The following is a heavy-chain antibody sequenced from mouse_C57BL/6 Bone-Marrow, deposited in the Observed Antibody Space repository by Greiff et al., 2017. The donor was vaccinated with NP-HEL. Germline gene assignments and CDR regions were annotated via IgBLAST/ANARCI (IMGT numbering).Heavy chain of an antibody. D-gene: IGHD2-3*01. Sequence: VQLQQSGPELVKPGASVKISCKASGYSFTGYYMNWVKQSPEKSLEWIGEIYPRSGNTYYNEKFKGKATLTADKSSSTAYMELRSLTSEDSAVYFCARGWLLDAMDYWGQGTSVTVSS. CDR3: ARGWLLDAMDY. CDR2: IYPRSGNT. V-gene: IGHV1-83*01. J-gene: IGHJ4*01. CDR1: GYSFTGYY.